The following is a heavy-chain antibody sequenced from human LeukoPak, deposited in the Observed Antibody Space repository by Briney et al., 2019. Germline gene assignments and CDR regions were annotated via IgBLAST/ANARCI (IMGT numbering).Heavy chain of an antibody. V-gene: IGHV4-4*02. CDR2: VNLQGST. CDR1: GGSITNTNY. CDR3: ARHVTISGPYDASDI. Sequence: SGTLSLTCGVSGGSITNTNYWTWVRQPPGKGLEWIGEVNLQGSTNYNPSLMGRVAISVDTSKNQFSLKLRSVTAADTAVYYCARHVTISGPYDASDIWGQGTMVTVSP. J-gene: IGHJ3*02. D-gene: IGHD5-24*01.